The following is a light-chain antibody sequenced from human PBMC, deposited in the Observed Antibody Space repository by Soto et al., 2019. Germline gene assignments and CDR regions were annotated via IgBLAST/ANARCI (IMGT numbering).Light chain of an antibody. CDR1: QRISSN. V-gene: IGKV3-20*01. CDR3: QQYGYSPT. Sequence: EIVMTQSPDTLSVSPGERATLSCRASQRISSNLAWYQQKPGQAPRLLIYGASSRATGIPDRFSGSGSGTDFTLTISRLEPEDFAVYYCQQYGYSPTFGGGTKVDIK. J-gene: IGKJ4*01. CDR2: GAS.